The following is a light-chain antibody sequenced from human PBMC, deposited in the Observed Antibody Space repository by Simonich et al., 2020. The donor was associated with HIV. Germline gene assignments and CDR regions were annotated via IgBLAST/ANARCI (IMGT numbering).Light chain of an antibody. CDR3: QQRSNWIT. CDR2: AAS. CDR1: QRFRSH. V-gene: IGKV3-11*01. J-gene: IGKJ5*01. Sequence: EIVLTQSPATLSLYPGAKATLFCRASQRFRSHVAWYQQKPGQAPRLLIYAASNRATVIPAMFSGSGSGTDFTLTVSSLEPEDFAVYYCQQRSNWITFGQGTRLEIK.